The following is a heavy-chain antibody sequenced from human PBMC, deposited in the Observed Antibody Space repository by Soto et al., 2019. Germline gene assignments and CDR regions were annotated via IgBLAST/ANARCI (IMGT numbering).Heavy chain of an antibody. J-gene: IGHJ4*02. D-gene: IGHD6-13*01. Sequence: ASVKVSCKASGYTFTSYYMHWVRQAPGQGLEWMGIINPSGGSTSYAQRFQGRVTMTRDTSTSTVYMELSSLRSEDTAVYYCARGRDIAAAGPHTLDYWGQGTLVTVSS. V-gene: IGHV1-46*01. CDR2: INPSGGST. CDR3: ARGRDIAAAGPHTLDY. CDR1: GYTFTSYY.